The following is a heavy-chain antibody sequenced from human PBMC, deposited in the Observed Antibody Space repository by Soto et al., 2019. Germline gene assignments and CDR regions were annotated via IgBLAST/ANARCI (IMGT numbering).Heavy chain of an antibody. V-gene: IGHV1-2*04. CDR3: ARSPTPWTAVVVLDY. J-gene: IGHJ4*02. CDR2: INPNSGGT. D-gene: IGHD6-19*01. Sequence: QVQLVQSGAEVKKPGASVKVSCKASGYTFTGYYMHWVRQAPGQGLEWMGWINPNSGGTNYAQKFQGWVTMTRDTSISTAYMELSRLRSDDTAVYYCARSPTPWTAVVVLDYWGQGTLVTVSS. CDR1: GYTFTGYY.